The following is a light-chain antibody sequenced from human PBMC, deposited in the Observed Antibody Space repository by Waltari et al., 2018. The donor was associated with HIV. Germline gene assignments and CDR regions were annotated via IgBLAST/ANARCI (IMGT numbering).Light chain of an antibody. J-gene: IGKJ2*01. CDR1: RSINNW. Sequence: DIQMTQSPSTLSASVGDRVTIPCRASRSINNWLAWYQQKPGKAPKLLIYKASSLESGVPSRFSGSGSGTEFTRTISSLQPDDFATYYCQQYTSYCTFGQGTKLEIK. CDR3: QQYTSYCT. CDR2: KAS. V-gene: IGKV1-5*03.